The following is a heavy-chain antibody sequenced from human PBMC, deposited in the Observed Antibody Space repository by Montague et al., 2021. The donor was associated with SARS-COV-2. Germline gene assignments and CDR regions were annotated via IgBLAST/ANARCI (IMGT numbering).Heavy chain of an antibody. J-gene: IGHJ4*02. CDR3: ARMGRGRSDLAY. CDR1: GDSFSTDNW. Sequence: SETLSLTCVVSGDSFSTDNWWTWGRLPPGKGQGWVGKSYRTGSSKYKPSRKRRVSMSVDKSWNLFPLRLTSVTAADTAIYYCARMGRGRSDLAYWGQGTLVTVSS. V-gene: IGHV4-4*02. D-gene: IGHD3-16*01. CDR2: SYRTGSS.